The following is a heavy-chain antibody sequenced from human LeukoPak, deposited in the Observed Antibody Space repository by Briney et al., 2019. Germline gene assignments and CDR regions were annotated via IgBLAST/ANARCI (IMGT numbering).Heavy chain of an antibody. Sequence: PSETLSLTCGVYGGSLSSYYWSWIRQPPGKGLEWIGEINHSGGTNYNPSLKSRVSISVDMSNNQFSLKLSSVTAADTAVFYCVRGAYTYGYTHFYFDYWGQGTLVTVSS. CDR2: INHSGGT. CDR1: GGSLSSYY. J-gene: IGHJ4*02. V-gene: IGHV4-34*01. CDR3: VRGAYTYGYTHFYFDY. D-gene: IGHD5-18*01.